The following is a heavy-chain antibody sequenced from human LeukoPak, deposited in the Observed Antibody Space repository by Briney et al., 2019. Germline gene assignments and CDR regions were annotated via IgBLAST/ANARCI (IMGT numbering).Heavy chain of an antibody. CDR3: ARDLPHYYYYGMDV. Sequence: GGSLRLSCAASGFTFSSYWMSWVRQAPGKGLEWVANIKQDGSEKDYVDSVKGRFTISRDDAKNSLYLQMNSLRAEDTAVYYCARDLPHYYYYGMDVWGQGTTVTVSS. J-gene: IGHJ6*02. CDR2: IKQDGSEK. CDR1: GFTFSSYW. V-gene: IGHV3-7*05.